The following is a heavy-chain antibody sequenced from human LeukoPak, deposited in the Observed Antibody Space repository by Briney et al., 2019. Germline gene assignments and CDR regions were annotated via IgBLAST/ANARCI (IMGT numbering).Heavy chain of an antibody. CDR1: GFTLSNYN. CDR2: ISYDGSDK. Sequence: GGSLRLSCAASGFTLSNYNMNWVRQAPGKGLEWVAVISYDGSDKYYADSVKGRFSISRDNSKNTLYLQMNSLRGEDTAVYYCAKDSTMIVLYYYMDVWGKGTTVTVSS. D-gene: IGHD3-22*01. J-gene: IGHJ6*03. CDR3: AKDSTMIVLYYYMDV. V-gene: IGHV3-30*18.